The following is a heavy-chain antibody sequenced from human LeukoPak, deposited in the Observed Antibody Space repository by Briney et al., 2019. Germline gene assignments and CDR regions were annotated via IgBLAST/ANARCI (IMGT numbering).Heavy chain of an antibody. CDR2: IYYKGRT. D-gene: IGHD4-17*01. CDR1: GGSISGSAYY. CDR3: ARQSEYDYGDYTNFDY. J-gene: IGHJ4*02. Sequence: SETLSLTCTVSGGSISGSAYYWAWMRQPPGKGLEWIGSIYYKGRTLYNPSLKSRVIMSVDTSKNQFSLKLSSVTAADTAVYYCARQSEYDYGDYTNFDYWGQGTLVTVSS. V-gene: IGHV4-39*01.